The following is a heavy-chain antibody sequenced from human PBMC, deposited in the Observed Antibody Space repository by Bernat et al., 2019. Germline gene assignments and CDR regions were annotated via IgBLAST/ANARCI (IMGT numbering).Heavy chain of an antibody. CDR3: ARHKVGGSTPNLVY. J-gene: IGHJ4*02. D-gene: IGHD3-10*01. Sequence: QLQLQESGPGLVKPSETLSLTCTVSGGSISSSSYYWGWIRQPPGKGLEWIGSIYYSGSTYYNPSLKSRVTISVDTSKNQFSLKLSSVTAADTAVYYCARHKVGGSTPNLVYWGQGTLVTVSS. CDR1: GGSISSSSYY. V-gene: IGHV4-39*01. CDR2: IYYSGST.